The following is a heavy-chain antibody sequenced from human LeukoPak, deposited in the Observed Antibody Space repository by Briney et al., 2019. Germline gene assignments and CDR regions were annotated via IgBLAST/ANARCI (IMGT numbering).Heavy chain of an antibody. Sequence: ASVKVSCKAFGYTFTRYYMHWVRQAPGQGLEWMGIINPSGGSTSYAQKFQGRVTMTRDMSTSTVYMELSSLRSEDTAVYYCARDGLGGYYDSWYYFDYWGQGTLVTVSS. J-gene: IGHJ4*02. CDR2: INPSGGST. V-gene: IGHV1-46*01. CDR3: ARDGLGGYYDSWYYFDY. D-gene: IGHD3-22*01. CDR1: GYTFTRYY.